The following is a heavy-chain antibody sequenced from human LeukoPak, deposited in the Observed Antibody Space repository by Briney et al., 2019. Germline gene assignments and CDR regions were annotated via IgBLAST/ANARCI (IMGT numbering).Heavy chain of an antibody. J-gene: IGHJ5*02. D-gene: IGHD4/OR15-4a*01. V-gene: IGHV4-30-2*01. CDR3: ARVDYNNWFDP. CDR2: IYHSGST. CDR1: GGSISSGGYS. Sequence: SETLSLTCAVSGGSISSGGYSWSWIRQPPGKGLEWIGYIYHSGSTYYNPSLKSRATISVDRSKNQFSLKLSSVTAADTAVYYCARVDYNNWFDPWGQGTLVTVSS.